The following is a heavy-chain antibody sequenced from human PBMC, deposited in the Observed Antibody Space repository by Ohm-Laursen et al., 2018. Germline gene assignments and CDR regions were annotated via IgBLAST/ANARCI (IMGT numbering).Heavy chain of an antibody. J-gene: IGHJ3*02. CDR3: ATGPPADDAFNI. CDR2: INKDESEK. Sequence: SLRLSCTASGFTVSNYWMNWVRQPPGKGLEWVANINKDESEKYYVDSVKGRFTISRDNAKNSLYLQMNSLKTEDTAVYYCATGPPADDAFNIWGQGTMVTVSS. CDR1: GFTVSNYW. V-gene: IGHV3-7*03.